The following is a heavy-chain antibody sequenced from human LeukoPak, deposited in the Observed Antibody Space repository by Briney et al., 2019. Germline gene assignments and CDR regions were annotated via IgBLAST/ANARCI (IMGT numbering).Heavy chain of an antibody. D-gene: IGHD3-9*01. CDR2: IYPGDSDT. V-gene: IGHV5-51*01. CDR1: GYSFTSYW. J-gene: IGHJ3*02. Sequence: GESLKISCKGSGYSFTSYWIGWVRQMPGKGLEWMGIIYPGDSDTRYSPSFQGQVTTSADKSISTAYLQWSSLKASDTAMYYCARQEDYDILTGSAPWNAFDIWGQGTMVTVSS. CDR3: ARQEDYDILTGSAPWNAFDI.